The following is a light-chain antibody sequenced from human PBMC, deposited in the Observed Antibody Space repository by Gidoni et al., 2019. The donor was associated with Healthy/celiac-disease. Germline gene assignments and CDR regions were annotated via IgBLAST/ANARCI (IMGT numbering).Light chain of an antibody. CDR2: DAS. Sequence: EIVLTQSPATLSLSPGERATISCRASQSVSSYLAWYQQKPGQAPRLLIYDASNRATGIPARFSGSGSGTDFTLTISSLEPEDFAVYYCQQRSNWLFTFGQGTKVDIK. CDR1: QSVSSY. J-gene: IGKJ3*01. CDR3: QQRSNWLFT. V-gene: IGKV3-11*01.